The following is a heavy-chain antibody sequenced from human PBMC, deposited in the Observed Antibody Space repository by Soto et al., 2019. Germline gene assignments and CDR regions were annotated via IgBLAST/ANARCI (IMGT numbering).Heavy chain of an antibody. Sequence: GASVKVSCKASGGTFSSYAISWVRQAPGQGLEWMGGIIPIFGTANYAQKFQGRVTITADESTSTAYMELSSLRSEDTAVYYCARVPFKGSIAAAYYYYGMDVWGQGTTVTVSS. CDR3: ARVPFKGSIAAAYYYYGMDV. V-gene: IGHV1-69*13. CDR1: GGTFSSYA. CDR2: IIPIFGTA. J-gene: IGHJ6*02. D-gene: IGHD6-13*01.